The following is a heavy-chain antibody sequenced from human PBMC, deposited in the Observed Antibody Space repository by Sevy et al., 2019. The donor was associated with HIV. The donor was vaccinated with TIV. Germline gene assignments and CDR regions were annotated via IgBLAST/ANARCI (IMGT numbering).Heavy chain of an antibody. J-gene: IGHJ3*01. V-gene: IGHV3-7*01. Sequence: GGSLRLSCAASGFTFSRYWMTWVRQAPGKGLEWVANIKQDESEKYYVDAVKGRFTISRDNAKNSMYLQMNSLRAEDTAVYYCARPYGSGSWEAFDLWGQGTMVTVSS. CDR3: ARPYGSGSWEAFDL. CDR1: GFTFSRYW. CDR2: IKQDESEK. D-gene: IGHD3-10*01.